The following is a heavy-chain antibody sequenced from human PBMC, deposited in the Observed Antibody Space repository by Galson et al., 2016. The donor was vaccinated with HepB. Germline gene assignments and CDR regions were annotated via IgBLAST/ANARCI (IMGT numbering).Heavy chain of an antibody. J-gene: IGHJ5*02. CDR2: ISAYNGNT. Sequence: SVKVSCKASGYTFTTFAITWVRQAPGQGLEWMGWISAYNGNTNYAQKVQDRVTMTTDTSTSTAYMELRSLRSDDTAVYYCARIYYGSGIYSWFDPWGQGTLVTVSS. D-gene: IGHD3-10*01. CDR3: ARIYYGSGIYSWFDP. CDR1: GYTFTTFA. V-gene: IGHV1-18*01.